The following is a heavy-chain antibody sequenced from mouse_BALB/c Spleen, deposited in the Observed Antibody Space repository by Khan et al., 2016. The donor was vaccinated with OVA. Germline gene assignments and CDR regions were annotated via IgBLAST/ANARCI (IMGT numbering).Heavy chain of an antibody. V-gene: IGHV1-7*01. Sequence: QVQLKQSGAELANPGASVKMSCKASGYTFTTYWMHWVKQRPGQGLEWIGYINPSTGYTEYNQKFKDKATLTTDKSSSTAYMQLSSLTSEDSAVYYCTRRGLVGFFVYWGQGTLVTVSA. D-gene: IGHD2-2*01. CDR2: INPSTGYT. CDR3: TRRGLVGFFVY. J-gene: IGHJ3*01. CDR1: GYTFTTYW.